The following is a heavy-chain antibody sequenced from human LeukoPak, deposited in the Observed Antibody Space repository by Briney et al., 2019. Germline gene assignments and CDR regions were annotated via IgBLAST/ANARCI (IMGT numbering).Heavy chain of an antibody. CDR1: GFTFNSYG. J-gene: IGHJ4*02. CDR3: ARILSSAWGELGY. V-gene: IGHV3-30*02. CDR2: IRDDGSDK. D-gene: IGHD6-19*01. Sequence: PGGSLRLSCAASGFTFNSYGMHWVRQAPGKGLEWVAFIRDDGSDKYYADSVKGRFTISRDNSKNTLYLQMNSLRAEETAVYYCARILSSAWGELGYWGQGTLVTVSS.